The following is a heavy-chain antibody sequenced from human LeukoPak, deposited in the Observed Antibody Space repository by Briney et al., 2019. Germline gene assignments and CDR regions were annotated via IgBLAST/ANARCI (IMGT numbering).Heavy chain of an antibody. CDR2: IYTSGST. D-gene: IGHD3-22*01. Sequence: SQTLSLTCTVSGGSISSGSYYWSWIRQPAGKGLGWIGRIYTSGSTNYNPSLKSRVTISVDTSKNQFSLKLSSVTAADTAVYYCARSPDYYDSSGLDYWGQGTLVTVSS. J-gene: IGHJ4*02. V-gene: IGHV4-61*02. CDR3: ARSPDYYDSSGLDY. CDR1: GGSISSGSYY.